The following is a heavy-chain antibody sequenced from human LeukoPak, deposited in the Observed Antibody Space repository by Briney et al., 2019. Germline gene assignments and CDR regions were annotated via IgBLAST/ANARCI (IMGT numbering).Heavy chain of an antibody. CDR1: GFTFSSYG. J-gene: IGHJ4*02. D-gene: IGHD2-8*02. V-gene: IGHV3-23*01. CDR2: ISGSGGST. CDR3: ATYRQVLLPFES. Sequence: PGGSLRLSCAASGFTFSSYGMHWVRQAPGKGLEWVSAISGSGGSTYYADSVKGRFTISRDNSKNTLYLQMNSLRAEGTAIYYCATYRQVLLPFESWGQGTLVTVSS.